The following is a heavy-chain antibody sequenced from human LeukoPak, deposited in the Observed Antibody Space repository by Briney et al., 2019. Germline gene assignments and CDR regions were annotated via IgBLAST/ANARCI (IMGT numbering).Heavy chain of an antibody. V-gene: IGHV5-51*01. CDR1: GHSFSNYW. CDR2: IYPGDSDT. CDR3: ARTYCGGDCYSPEYFDY. Sequence: ESLKISCKGSGHSFSNYWIAWVRQMPGKGLEWMGVIYPGDSDTRYSPSFQGQVTISADKSISTAYLQWSSLKASDTAMYYCARTYCGGDCYSPEYFDYWGQGTLVTVSS. J-gene: IGHJ4*02. D-gene: IGHD2-21*02.